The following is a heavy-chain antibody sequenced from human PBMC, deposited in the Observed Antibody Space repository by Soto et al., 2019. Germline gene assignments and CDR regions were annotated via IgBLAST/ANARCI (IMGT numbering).Heavy chain of an antibody. CDR3: ARQDTVGDYYYGMDV. V-gene: IGHV5-51*01. CDR2: IYPGDSNT. Sequence: GESLKISCKGSGYSFPNYWIGWVRQMPGKGLEWMGIIYPGDSNTRYSPSFQGQVTISADKSISTAYLQWSSLKASDTAMYYCARQDTVGDYYYGMDVWGQGTTVTVSS. J-gene: IGHJ6*02. CDR1: GYSFPNYW. D-gene: IGHD5-18*01.